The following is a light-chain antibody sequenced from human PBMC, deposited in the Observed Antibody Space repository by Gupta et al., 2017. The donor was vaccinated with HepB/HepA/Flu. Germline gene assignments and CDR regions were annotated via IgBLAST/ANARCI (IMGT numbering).Light chain of an antibody. Sequence: SNVLTQPPSVSVAPGQTATMTCGGDNIGSESVHWYQQRPGQAPVLVVYDDNDRPSGIPGRFSGSKSGNMATLTISRVEAGDEADYYCQVLDTNSDHLIFGGGTKLTVL. CDR1: NIGSES. V-gene: IGLV3-21*02. J-gene: IGLJ2*01. CDR3: QVLDTNSDHLI. CDR2: DDN.